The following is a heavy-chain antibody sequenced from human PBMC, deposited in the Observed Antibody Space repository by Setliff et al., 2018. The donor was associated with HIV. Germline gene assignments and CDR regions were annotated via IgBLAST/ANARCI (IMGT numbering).Heavy chain of an antibody. D-gene: IGHD3-10*01. CDR2: IIPIYGTP. CDR1: GYTFTSYD. Sequence: GASVKVSCKTSGYTFTSYDINWVRQATGQGLEWMGGIIPIYGTPIYAQKFQGRVTITADESTSTAYMELSSLRSEDTAVYYCARGDYGSGSYYPYYFYYGMDVWGQGTTVTVSS. J-gene: IGHJ6*02. V-gene: IGHV1-69*13. CDR3: ARGDYGSGSYYPYYFYYGMDV.